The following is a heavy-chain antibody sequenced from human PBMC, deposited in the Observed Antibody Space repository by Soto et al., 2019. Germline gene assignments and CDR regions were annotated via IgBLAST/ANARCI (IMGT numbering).Heavy chain of an antibody. D-gene: IGHD6-13*01. CDR1: GFTFDDYA. CDR2: ISWNSGSI. V-gene: IGHV3-9*01. Sequence: SLRLSCAASGFTFDDYAMHWVRQAPGKGLEWVSGISWNSGSIGYADSVKGRFTISRDNAKNSLYLQMNSLRAEDTALYYCAKDIGSSWYVGNWFDPWGQGTLVTVSS. J-gene: IGHJ5*02. CDR3: AKDIGSSWYVGNWFDP.